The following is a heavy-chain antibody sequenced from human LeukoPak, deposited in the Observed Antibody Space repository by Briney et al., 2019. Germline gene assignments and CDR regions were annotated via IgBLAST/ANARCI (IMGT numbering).Heavy chain of an antibody. CDR2: IYYSGST. J-gene: IGHJ4*02. CDR3: ARGTVGSRGFDY. CDR1: GGSISSSSYY. Sequence: PSETLSLTCTVSGGSISSSSYYWGWIRQPPGKGLEWIGSIYYSGSTYYNPSLKSRVTISVDTSKNQFSLKLSSVTAADTAVYYCARGTVGSRGFDYWGQGTLVTVSS. V-gene: IGHV4-39*07. D-gene: IGHD1-26*01.